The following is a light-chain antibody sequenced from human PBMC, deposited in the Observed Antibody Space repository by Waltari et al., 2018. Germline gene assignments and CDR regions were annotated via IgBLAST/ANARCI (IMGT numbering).Light chain of an antibody. Sequence: QSALTQPASVSGSPGQSLTVSCTGTSSDVWSYNLVSCYQQHPGKAPKHMIYEGSKRPSGVSNRFSGSKSGNTASLTISGLQAEDEADYYCCSYAGSSTLLFGGGTKVTVL. CDR1: SSDVWSYNL. J-gene: IGLJ2*01. CDR2: EGS. CDR3: CSYAGSSTLL. V-gene: IGLV2-23*01.